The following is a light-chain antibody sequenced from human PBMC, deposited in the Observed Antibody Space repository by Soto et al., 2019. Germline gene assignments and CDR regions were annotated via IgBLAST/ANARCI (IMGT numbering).Light chain of an antibody. CDR1: QSVSSY. Sequence: EIVLSQSPATLSLSPGERATLSCRASQSVSSYLAWYQQKPAQAPSLLIYDASNRATGIPARFSGSGSGTDFTLTISSLEPEDFAVYYCQQRSNWPPLTFGGGTKVEIK. CDR2: DAS. J-gene: IGKJ4*01. V-gene: IGKV3-11*01. CDR3: QQRSNWPPLT.